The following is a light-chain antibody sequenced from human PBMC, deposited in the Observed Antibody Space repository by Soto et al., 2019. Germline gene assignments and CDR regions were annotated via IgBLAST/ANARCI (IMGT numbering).Light chain of an antibody. V-gene: IGKV3-15*01. CDR1: QSVNSN. CDR3: QQYNNWPFT. CDR2: GAS. Sequence: EIMMTQSPVTLSVSPGEGASLSCRASQSVNSNLAWYQQKPGQAPRLLIYGASTRATGIPASFIGNGSGTEFTLTASSLQPEDFAVYYCQQYNNWPFTFGPGTKVAIK. J-gene: IGKJ3*01.